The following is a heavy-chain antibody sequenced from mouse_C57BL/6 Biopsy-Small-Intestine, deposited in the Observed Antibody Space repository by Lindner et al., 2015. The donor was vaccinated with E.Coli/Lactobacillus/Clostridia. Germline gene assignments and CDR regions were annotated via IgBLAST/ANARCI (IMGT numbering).Heavy chain of an antibody. J-gene: IGHJ4*01. CDR3: ARVDSNYYAMDY. CDR1: GISITTGNYR. CDR2: IYYSGTI. D-gene: IGHD2-5*01. Sequence: VQLQESGPGLVKPSQTVFLTCTVTGISITTGNYRWSWLRQFPGNKLEWIGYIYYSGTITYNPSLTSRTTITRDTPKNQFFLEMNSLTAEDTATYYCARVDSNYYAMDYWGQGTSVTVSS. V-gene: IGHV3-5*01.